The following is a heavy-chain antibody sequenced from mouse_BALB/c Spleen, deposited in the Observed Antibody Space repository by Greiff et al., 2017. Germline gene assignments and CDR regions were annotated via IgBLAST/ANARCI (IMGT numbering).Heavy chain of an antibody. CDR2: ISDGGSYT. CDR1: GFTFSDYY. V-gene: IGHV5-4*02. J-gene: IGHJ3*01. D-gene: IGHD1-2*01. CDR3: ARDGYATAPPFAY. Sequence: EVKLMESGGGLVKPGGSLKLSCAASGFTFSDYYMYWVRQTPEKRLEWVATISDGGSYTYYPDSVKGRFTISRDNAKNNLYLQMSSLKSEDTAMYYCARDGYATAPPFAYWGQGTLVTVSA.